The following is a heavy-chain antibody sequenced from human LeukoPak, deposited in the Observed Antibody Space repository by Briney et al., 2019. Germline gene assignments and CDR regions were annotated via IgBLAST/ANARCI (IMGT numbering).Heavy chain of an antibody. CDR3: ARDRYYDNDAFDV. D-gene: IGHD3-22*01. J-gene: IGHJ3*01. Sequence: GASVKVSCKASGYTFTSYDINWVRQATGQGLEWMGWMNPNSGNTGYAQKFQGRVTITRNTSISTAYMELSSLRSEDTAVYYCARDRYYDNDAFDVWGQGTMVTVSS. V-gene: IGHV1-8*03. CDR2: MNPNSGNT. CDR1: GYTFTSYD.